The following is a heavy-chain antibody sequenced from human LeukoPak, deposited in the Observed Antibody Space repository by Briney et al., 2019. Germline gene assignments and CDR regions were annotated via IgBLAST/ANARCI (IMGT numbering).Heavy chain of an antibody. CDR3: ARVGRESSTGWLDY. Sequence: ASVRVSCKASGYTFIDYYFNWVRQAPGQGPEWMGRINVKSGATDYAQKFQGRVTVTRDTSISTAYMELSSLRSDDTAVYYCARVGRESSTGWLDYWGQGTLVTVSS. CDR2: INVKSGAT. CDR1: GYTFIDYY. J-gene: IGHJ4*02. V-gene: IGHV1-2*06. D-gene: IGHD6-19*01.